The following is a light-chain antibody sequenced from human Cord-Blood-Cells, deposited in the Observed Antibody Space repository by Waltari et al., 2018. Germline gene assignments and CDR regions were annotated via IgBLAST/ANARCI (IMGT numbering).Light chain of an antibody. CDR1: QGISSY. V-gene: IGKV1-8*01. CDR2: AAS. Sequence: AIRMTQSPSSFSASTGDRVTITCRASQGISSYLAWYQQKPGKAPKLLIYAASTLQSGVPSGFSGSGSGTDFTLTISCLQSEDFATYYCQQYYSYPFTFGHGTKVDIK. J-gene: IGKJ3*01. CDR3: QQYYSYPFT.